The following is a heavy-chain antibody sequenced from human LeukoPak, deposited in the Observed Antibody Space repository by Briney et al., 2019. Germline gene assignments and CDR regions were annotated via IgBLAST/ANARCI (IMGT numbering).Heavy chain of an antibody. Sequence: ASVKVSCKASGYTFTGYYMHWVRQAPGQGLEWMGYIYPNSGASKYAQKFQGRVTMTRDTSISTAYMELSGLRSDDTAVYYCGTLLSNGPFDYWGQGSLVTVSS. J-gene: IGHJ4*02. CDR3: GTLLSNGPFDY. CDR1: GYTFTGYY. CDR2: IYPNSGAS. V-gene: IGHV1-2*02.